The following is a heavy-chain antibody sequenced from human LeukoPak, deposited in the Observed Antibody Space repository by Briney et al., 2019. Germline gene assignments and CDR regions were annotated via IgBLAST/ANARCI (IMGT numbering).Heavy chain of an antibody. CDR3: VKEFHDSSGYYWSD. CDR1: GFTFSSYA. J-gene: IGHJ4*02. CDR2: ISGSGGST. D-gene: IGHD3-22*01. V-gene: IGHV3-23*01. Sequence: PGGSLRLSCAASGFTFSSYAMSWFRQAPGKGLEWVSAISGSGGSTFYADSVKGRFTISRDNSKNTLFLQMNSLRAEDTAVYYCVKEFHDSSGYYWSDWGQGTLVTVSS.